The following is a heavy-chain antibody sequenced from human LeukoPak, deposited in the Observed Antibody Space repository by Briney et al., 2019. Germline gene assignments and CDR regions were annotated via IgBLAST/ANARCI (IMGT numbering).Heavy chain of an antibody. J-gene: IGHJ4*02. Sequence: HGGSLKISFKGSGSRFTSNWIGWVRQMPGKGLEWMGIIYPGDSDTRYSPSFQGQVTISADKSISTAYLQWSSLKASDTAMYFCARDGDYGVHFDYWGQGTLVTVSS. CDR3: ARDGDYGVHFDY. V-gene: IGHV5-51*01. D-gene: IGHD4-17*01. CDR2: IYPGDSDT. CDR1: GSRFTSNW.